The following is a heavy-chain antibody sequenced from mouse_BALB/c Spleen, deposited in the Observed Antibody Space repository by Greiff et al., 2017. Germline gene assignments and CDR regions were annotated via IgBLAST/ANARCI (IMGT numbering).Heavy chain of an antibody. CDR3: AKVGGYHWYFDV. CDR1: GFNINDTY. Sequence: EVQVVESGAELVKPGASVKLSCTASGFNINDTYMHWVKQRPEQGLEWIGRIDPANGNTKYDPKFQGKATITADTSSNTAYLQLSSLTSEDTAVYYCAKVGGYHWYFDVWGAGTTVTVSS. V-gene: IGHV14-3*02. CDR2: IDPANGNT. D-gene: IGHD2-2*01. J-gene: IGHJ1*01.